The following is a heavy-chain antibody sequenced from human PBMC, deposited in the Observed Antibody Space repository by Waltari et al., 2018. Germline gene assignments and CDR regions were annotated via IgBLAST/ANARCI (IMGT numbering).Heavy chain of an antibody. J-gene: IGHJ5*02. CDR3: ARHWKRNGYRFDP. D-gene: IGHD5-12*01. CDR1: GGSISRSSYY. Sequence: QLQLQESGPGLVKPSETLSLTCTVSGGSISRSSYYWGWIRQSPGKGLEWIASIYYRGTTYYNPTLESRVTIPGDTSKNQFSLKLSSVTAADTAVYYCARHWKRNGYRFDPWGQGTLVTVSS. V-gene: IGHV4-39*01. CDR2: IYYRGTT.